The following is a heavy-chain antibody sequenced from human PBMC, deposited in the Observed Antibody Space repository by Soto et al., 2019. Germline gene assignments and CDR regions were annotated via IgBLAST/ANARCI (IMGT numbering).Heavy chain of an antibody. CDR1: GLSFTTYS. CDR2: ISNNGGST. V-gene: IGHV3-64*02. J-gene: IGHJ4*02. D-gene: IGHD3-10*01. Sequence: GGSLRLSCEASGLSFTTYSMHWVRQVPGKGLEYVSSISNNGGSTYYVDSVKGRFTISRDNSKNTLYLQMDRVTAEDMAVYYCARSRRGAFDYWGQGILVTVSS. CDR3: ARSRRGAFDY.